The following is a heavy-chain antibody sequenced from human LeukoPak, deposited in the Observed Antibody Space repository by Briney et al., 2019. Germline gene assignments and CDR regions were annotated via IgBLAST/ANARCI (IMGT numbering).Heavy chain of an antibody. J-gene: IGHJ4*02. D-gene: IGHD2-21*02. Sequence: PSETLSLTCTVSGGSISTITYYWGWIRQPPGKGLEWVGHMYYRGNTFYNPSLKSRVTISVDTSKNQFSLKLSSVTAADTAVYYCARELAYCGGDCYSFDYWGQGTLVTVSS. CDR2: MYYRGNT. CDR3: ARELAYCGGDCYSFDY. V-gene: IGHV4-39*07. CDR1: GGSISTITYY.